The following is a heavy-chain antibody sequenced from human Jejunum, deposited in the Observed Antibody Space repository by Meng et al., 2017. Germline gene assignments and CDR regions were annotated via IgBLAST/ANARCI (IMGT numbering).Heavy chain of an antibody. CDR2: IDHRGSP. D-gene: IGHD3-22*01. Sequence: QGAGPGLVKPSGTLVLTCTVSGDSVTTNTYWSWVRQSPEKGLEWIGQIDHRGSPYYNPSLKSRVTMSVDKSKSQVSLQLTSVTAADTAVYYCAKHGGYYQHYWGQGTLVTVSS. V-gene: IGHV4-4*02. CDR1: GDSVTTNTY. CDR3: AKHGGYYQHY. J-gene: IGHJ4*02.